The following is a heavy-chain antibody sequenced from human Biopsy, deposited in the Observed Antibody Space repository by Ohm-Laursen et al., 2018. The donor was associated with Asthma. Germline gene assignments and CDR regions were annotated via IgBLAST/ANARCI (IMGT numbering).Heavy chain of an antibody. CDR1: GFSFDDCA. CDR3: ARGLDYSGRSGFDY. D-gene: IGHD3-10*01. J-gene: IGHJ4*02. V-gene: IGHV3-9*01. Sequence: SLRLSCAASGFSFDDCAMHWVRQAPGKGLEWVSSISWNSGNIDYAVSVKGRFTISRDNSMNTLYLRMNSLRVEDTAVYYCARGLDYSGRSGFDYWGQGTLVTVSS. CDR2: ISWNSGNI.